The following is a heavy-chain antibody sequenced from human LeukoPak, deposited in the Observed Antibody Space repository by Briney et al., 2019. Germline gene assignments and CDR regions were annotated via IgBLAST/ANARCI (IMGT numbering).Heavy chain of an antibody. CDR1: GGSVSNGSYY. Sequence: SETLSLTCTVSGGSVSNGSYYWNWIRQPPGKGLEWIGYIYYSGSTNYSPSLKSRVTISVDTSKNQFSLKLSSVTAADTAVYYCARAGEYCSSTSCYAVLGAFDIWGQGTMVTVSS. CDR3: ARAGEYCSSTSCYAVLGAFDI. D-gene: IGHD2-2*01. J-gene: IGHJ3*02. V-gene: IGHV4-61*01. CDR2: IYYSGST.